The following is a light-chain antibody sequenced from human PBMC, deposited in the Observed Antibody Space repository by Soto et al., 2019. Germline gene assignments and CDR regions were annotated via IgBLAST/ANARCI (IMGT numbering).Light chain of an antibody. V-gene: IGKV3D-20*02. CDR3: QQRSNWPWT. CDR2: GPS. J-gene: IGKJ1*01. Sequence: EIVLTQSPGTLSLSPGERATLSCRASQSVSSSYLAWYQQKPGQSPRLLIYGPSSRATGIPARFSGSGSGTDFTLTISSLEPEDFAVYYCQQRSNWPWTFGQGTKVDIK. CDR1: QSVSSSY.